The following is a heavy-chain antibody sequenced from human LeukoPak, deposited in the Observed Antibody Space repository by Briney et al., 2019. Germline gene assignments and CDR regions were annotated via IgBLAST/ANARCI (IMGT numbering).Heavy chain of an antibody. V-gene: IGHV3-23*01. CDR3: ARVKRDCSGGSCYSFDY. D-gene: IGHD2-15*01. Sequence: GGSLRLSCAASGFTFNTYAINWVRQAPGKGLEWVSAISGSGGRTYYSDSVKGRFTISRDNSKNTLYLQMNSLRAEDTAVYYCARVKRDCSGGSCYSFDYWGQGTLVTVSS. J-gene: IGHJ4*02. CDR1: GFTFNTYA. CDR2: ISGSGGRT.